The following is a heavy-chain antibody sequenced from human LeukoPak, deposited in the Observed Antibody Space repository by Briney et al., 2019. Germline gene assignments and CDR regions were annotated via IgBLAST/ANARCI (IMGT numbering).Heavy chain of an antibody. Sequence: ASVKVSCKASGYTFTTFCIHWVRQAPGQRFEWMGMINPSSGSTRFAQKFKDRVTMTRDMSTNTVYMEVSGLRFEDTALYYCARATRGYDSGRDFDYWGQGTLVTVSS. CDR3: ARATRGYDSGRDFDY. CDR1: GYTFTTFC. D-gene: IGHD3-10*01. V-gene: IGHV1-46*01. J-gene: IGHJ4*02. CDR2: INPSSGST.